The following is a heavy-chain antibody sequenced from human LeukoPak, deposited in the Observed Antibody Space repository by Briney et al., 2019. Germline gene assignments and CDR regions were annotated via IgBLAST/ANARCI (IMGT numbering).Heavy chain of an antibody. D-gene: IGHD5-18*01. CDR3: ARDLMEGYSYGSN. J-gene: IGHJ4*02. Sequence: ASVTVSCKASGYTFTGYYMHWVRQAPGQGLEWMGWINPNSGGTNYAQKFQGRVTMTRDTSISTAYMALSRLRSDDTAVYYCARDLMEGYSYGSNWGQGTLVTVSS. V-gene: IGHV1-2*02. CDR1: GYTFTGYY. CDR2: INPNSGGT.